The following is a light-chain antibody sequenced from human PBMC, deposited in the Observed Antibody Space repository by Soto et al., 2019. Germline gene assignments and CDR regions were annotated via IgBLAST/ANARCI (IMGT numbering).Light chain of an antibody. CDR2: TAS. CDR3: QQYYTSPST. J-gene: IGKJ2*01. CDR1: QYISSY. Sequence: AIRMTQSPSSFSVSPGDRVTITCRASQYISSYLAWYQQKPGKAPKLLIYTASTLQSGVPSRFSGSGSGTEFTLTISSLQSEDFATYYCQQYYTSPSTFGQGTKLEIK. V-gene: IGKV1-8*01.